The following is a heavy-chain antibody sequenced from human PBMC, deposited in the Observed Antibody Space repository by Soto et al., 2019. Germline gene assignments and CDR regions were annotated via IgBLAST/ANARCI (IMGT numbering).Heavy chain of an antibody. V-gene: IGHV3-43D*04. CDR2: ISWDGGST. D-gene: IGHD2-2*01. CDR1: GFTFDDYA. Sequence: AGGSLRLSCAASGFTFDDYAMHWVRQAPGQGLEWVSLISWDGGSTYYADSVKGRFTISRDNSKNSLYLQMNSLRAEDTAWYYCAKDPGAYCSSTSCRGGYYYYGMDVRGRGTTVTVSS. CDR3: AKDPGAYCSSTSCRGGYYYYGMDV. J-gene: IGHJ6*02.